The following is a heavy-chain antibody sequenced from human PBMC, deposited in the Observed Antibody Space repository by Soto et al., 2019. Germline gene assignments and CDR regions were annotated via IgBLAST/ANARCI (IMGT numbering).Heavy chain of an antibody. V-gene: IGHV1-69*02. CDR1: GGTFSSYT. Sequence: QVQLVQSGAEVKKPGSSVKVSCKASGGTFSSYTIRWVRQAPGQGLEWMGRIIPILGIANYAQKFQGRVTITAEKSTSTAYMELSSLRSEDTAVYYCARSPSYCSSTSCYQPHYYYYYMDVWGKGTTVTVSS. CDR2: IIPILGIA. D-gene: IGHD2-2*01. J-gene: IGHJ6*03. CDR3: ARSPSYCSSTSCYQPHYYYYYMDV.